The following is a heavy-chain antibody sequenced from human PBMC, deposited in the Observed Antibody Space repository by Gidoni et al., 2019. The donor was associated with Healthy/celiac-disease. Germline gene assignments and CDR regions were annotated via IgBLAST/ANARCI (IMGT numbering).Heavy chain of an antibody. V-gene: IGHV4-39*01. D-gene: IGHD6-19*01. CDR3: ARLSTYSSGSAY. CDR2: IYYSGST. CDR1: GGSISGSSYY. Sequence: QLQLQESGPGLVKPSETLSLTCTVSGGSISGSSYYWGWIRQPPGKGLEWIGSIYYSGSTYYNPSLKSRVTISVDTSKNQFSLKLSSVTAADTAVYYCARLSTYSSGSAYWGQGTLVTVSS. J-gene: IGHJ4*02.